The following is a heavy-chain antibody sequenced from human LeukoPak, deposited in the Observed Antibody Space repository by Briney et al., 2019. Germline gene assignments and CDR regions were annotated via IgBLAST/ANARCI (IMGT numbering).Heavy chain of an antibody. D-gene: IGHD1-7*01. CDR2: IYSGGST. CDR1: GFTVSSNY. Sequence: GGSLRLSCAASGFTVSSNYMSWVRQAPGKGLEWVSVIYSGGSTYYADSVKGRFTISRDNSKNTLYLQMNSLRGEDTAVYYCAQTTNKLFDYWGQGTLVTVSS. V-gene: IGHV3-66*01. CDR3: AQTTNKLFDY. J-gene: IGHJ4*02.